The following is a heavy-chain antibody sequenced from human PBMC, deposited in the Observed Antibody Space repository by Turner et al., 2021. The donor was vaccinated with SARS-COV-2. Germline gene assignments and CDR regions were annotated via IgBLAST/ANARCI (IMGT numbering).Heavy chain of an antibody. J-gene: IGHJ4*02. Sequence: QVQLVQSGAEVKKPGSSVKVSCKPSGGSFSSYAISWVRQGPGQGLEWMGGIITILGTAKYAQKFQGRVTITADESTSTAYMGLSSLRSEDTAVYYCARDSAGGPLDYWGQGTLVTVSS. CDR3: ARDSAGGPLDY. CDR1: GGSFSSYA. V-gene: IGHV1-69*12. D-gene: IGHD3-16*01. CDR2: IITILGTA.